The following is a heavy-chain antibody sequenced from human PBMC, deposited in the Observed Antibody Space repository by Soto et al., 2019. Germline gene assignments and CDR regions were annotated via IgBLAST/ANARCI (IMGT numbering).Heavy chain of an antibody. CDR3: ARSDTAMVYYYYYGMDV. CDR1: GGTFSSYA. J-gene: IGHJ6*02. CDR2: IIPIFGTA. D-gene: IGHD5-18*01. Sequence: QVQLVQSGAEVKKPGSSVKVSCKASGGTFSSYAISWVRQAPGQGLEWMGGIIPIFGTANYAQKFHGRVTITADESTSTAYMELSSLRSEDTAVYYCARSDTAMVYYYYYGMDVWGQGTTVTVSS. V-gene: IGHV1-69*01.